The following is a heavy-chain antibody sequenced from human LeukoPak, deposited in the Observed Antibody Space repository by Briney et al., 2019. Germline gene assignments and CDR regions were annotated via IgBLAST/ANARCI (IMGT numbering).Heavy chain of an antibody. CDR2: ISGSGGST. V-gene: IGHV3-23*01. CDR3: AKDAWSSSAGGNFDY. D-gene: IGHD6-13*01. Sequence: GGSLRLSCAASGFTFSSYAMSWVRQAPGKGPEWVSAISGSGGSTYYADSVKGRFTISRDNSKNTLYLQMNSLRAEDTAVYYCAKDAWSSSAGGNFDYWGQGTLVTVSS. CDR1: GFTFSSYA. J-gene: IGHJ4*02.